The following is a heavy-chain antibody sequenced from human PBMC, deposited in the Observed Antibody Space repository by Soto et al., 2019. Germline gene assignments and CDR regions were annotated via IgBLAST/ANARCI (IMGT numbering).Heavy chain of an antibody. V-gene: IGHV3-74*01. Sequence: EVQLVESGGGLAQPGGSLRLSRAASGVNFSIYWMHWVRQAPGKGLVWVSRINSDGSHTDYADSVKGRFTISRDNANNTLYLQRSSLGAEDTAGLCCARGGAYGDCPSDYWGQGTLVTVSS. D-gene: IGHD4-17*01. CDR3: ARGGAYGDCPSDY. J-gene: IGHJ4*02. CDR1: GVNFSIYW. CDR2: INSDGSHT.